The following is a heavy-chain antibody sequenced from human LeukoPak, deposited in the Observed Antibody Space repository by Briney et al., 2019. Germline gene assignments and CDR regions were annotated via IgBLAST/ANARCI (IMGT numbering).Heavy chain of an antibody. CDR1: VSSNY. CDR2: IYTHST. CDR3: VTDGDYWGTLHY. V-gene: IGHV3-53*04. Sequence: PGGSLRLSCAASVSSNYMSWVRQAPGKGLEWVSVIYTHSTFYADSVKGRFTISRLNSRNTMYLQMNSLRPEDTAAYYCVTDGDYWGTLHYWGEGTLVTVSS. J-gene: IGHJ4*02. D-gene: IGHD7-27*01.